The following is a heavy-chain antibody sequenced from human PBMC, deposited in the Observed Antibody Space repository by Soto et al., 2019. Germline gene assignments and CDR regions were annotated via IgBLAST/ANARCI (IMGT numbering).Heavy chain of an antibody. CDR2: INPNSGGT. J-gene: IGHJ3*02. CDR1: GYTFTGYY. Sequence: ASVKVSCKASGYTFTGYYMHWVRPAPGQGLEWMGWINPNSGGTNYAQKFQGWVTMTRDTSISTAYMELSRLRSDDTAVYYCAREIRFGLWVRENAFDIWGQGTMVTVSS. V-gene: IGHV1-2*04. CDR3: AREIRFGLWVRENAFDI. D-gene: IGHD3-16*01.